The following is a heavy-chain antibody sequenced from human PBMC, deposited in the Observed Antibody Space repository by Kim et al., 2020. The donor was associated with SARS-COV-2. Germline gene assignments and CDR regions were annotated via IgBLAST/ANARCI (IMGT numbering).Heavy chain of an antibody. Sequence: GGSLRLSCGASGFTFTNYYMSWIRQAPGKGLEWIAFISSSGSNIVYADSVKGRFTISRDNAMNSLYLQMNSLGVEDTAVYYCARGTFWSGHSDCVDIWG. D-gene: IGHD3-3*01. CDR3: ARGTFWSGHSDCVDI. CDR2: ISSSGSNI. J-gene: IGHJ3*02. CDR1: GFTFTNYY. V-gene: IGHV3-11*01.